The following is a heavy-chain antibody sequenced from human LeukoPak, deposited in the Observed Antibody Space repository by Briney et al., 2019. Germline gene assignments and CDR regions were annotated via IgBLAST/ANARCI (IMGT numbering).Heavy chain of an antibody. CDR1: GYSISSGYY. CDR2: IYHSGST. J-gene: IGHJ4*02. D-gene: IGHD3-22*01. Sequence: SETLSLTCTVSGYSISSGYYWGWIRQPPGKGLEWIGSIYHSGSTYYNPSLKSRVTISVDTSKNQFSLKLSSVTAADTAVYYCARVDSSGYYYFDYWGQGTLVTVSS. V-gene: IGHV4-38-2*02. CDR3: ARVDSSGYYYFDY.